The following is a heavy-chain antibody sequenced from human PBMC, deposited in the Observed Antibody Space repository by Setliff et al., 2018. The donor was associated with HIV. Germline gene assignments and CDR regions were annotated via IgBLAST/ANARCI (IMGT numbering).Heavy chain of an antibody. Sequence: PSETLSLTCSVSGGSIISDIFYWGWTRQPPGKGLEWIGSIYPGSTKCNPSLRSRLTISLDSPTNQFSVTLSSVTAADTAMYYCARYTVGSMVDYWGPGTLVTVSS. CDR1: GGSIISDIFY. V-gene: IGHV4-39*01. CDR2: IYPGST. D-gene: IGHD5-12*01. CDR3: ARYTVGSMVDY. J-gene: IGHJ4*02.